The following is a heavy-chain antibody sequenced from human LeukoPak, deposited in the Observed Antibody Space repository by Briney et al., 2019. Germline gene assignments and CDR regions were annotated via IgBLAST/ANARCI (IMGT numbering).Heavy chain of an antibody. J-gene: IGHJ4*02. V-gene: IGHV2-70*11. CDR3: ARNTYYYVSGSHQPHFDY. CDR2: IDWDDDK. CDR1: GFSLSTSGMC. Sequence: ASGPTLVNPTQTLTLTCTFSGFSLSTSGMCVSWIRQPPGEALEWLARIDWDDDKYYNTSLKTRLTISKDTSKNQVVLTMTNMDPVDTATYYCARNTYYYVSGSHQPHFDYWGQGTLVTVSS. D-gene: IGHD3-10*01.